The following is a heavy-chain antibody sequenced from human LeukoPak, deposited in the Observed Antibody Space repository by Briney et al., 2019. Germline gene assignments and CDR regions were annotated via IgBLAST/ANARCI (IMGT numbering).Heavy chain of an antibody. Sequence: SGGSLRLSCAASGFTFDDYAMHWVRQAPGKGLEWVSGISWNSGSIGYADSVKGRFTISRDNAKNSLYLQMNSLRAEDTALYYCAKGTYDYVWGSYRDWGQGALVTVSS. CDR3: AKGTYDYVWGSYRD. J-gene: IGHJ4*02. V-gene: IGHV3-9*01. CDR2: ISWNSGSI. CDR1: GFTFDDYA. D-gene: IGHD3-16*02.